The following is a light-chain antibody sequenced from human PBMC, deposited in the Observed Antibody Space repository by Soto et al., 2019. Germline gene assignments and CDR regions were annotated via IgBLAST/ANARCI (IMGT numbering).Light chain of an antibody. CDR2: QTS. CDR1: QYINTR. CDR3: HQRQSWPRT. V-gene: IGKV3-11*01. J-gene: IGKJ1*01. Sequence: EILFTQSPATLSSFPGDRVTLSCRASQYINTRLAWYQHRPGQAPSILIYQTSIRDAGIPARFSASGTGTDFTLPISEVQPEDFAVYYCHQRQSWPRTFGQGTKVDIK.